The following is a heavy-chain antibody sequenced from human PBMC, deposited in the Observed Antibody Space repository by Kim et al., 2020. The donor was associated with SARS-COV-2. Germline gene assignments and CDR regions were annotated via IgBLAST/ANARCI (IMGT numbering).Heavy chain of an antibody. V-gene: IGHV4-34*01. Sequence: SETLSLTCAVYGGSFSGYYWSWIRQPPGKGLEWIGEINYGERTNYNPYLKSRVTISVDTSTNQFSLKLSSVIAADTAVYYCGGNYGGSSESWGRDVWGQG. CDR2: INYGERT. D-gene: IGHD2-15*01. CDR3: GGNYGGSSESWGRDV. CDR1: GGSFSGYY. J-gene: IGHJ6*02.